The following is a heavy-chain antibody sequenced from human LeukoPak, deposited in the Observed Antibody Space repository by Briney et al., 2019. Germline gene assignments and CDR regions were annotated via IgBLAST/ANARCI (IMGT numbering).Heavy chain of an antibody. Sequence: GGSLRLSCAASGLTVSDNYMSWVRQAPEKGLEWVSVIQGEGRTYYADSVKGRFTISRDNSKNTVYLQMNSLRAEDTAVYYCARVSVSGGHDAFDIWGQGTMVTVSS. V-gene: IGHV3-53*01. J-gene: IGHJ3*02. CDR3: ARVSVSGGHDAFDI. CDR2: IQGEGRT. CDR1: GLTVSDNY. D-gene: IGHD2-8*01.